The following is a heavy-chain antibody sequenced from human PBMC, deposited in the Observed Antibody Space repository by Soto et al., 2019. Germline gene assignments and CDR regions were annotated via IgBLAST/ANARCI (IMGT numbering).Heavy chain of an antibody. D-gene: IGHD2-2*01. J-gene: IGHJ6*02. CDR3: ASPNGGYCSSTSCYGITNYGMDV. CDR2: IIPIFGTA. V-gene: IGHV1-69*13. CDR1: GGTFSSYA. Sequence: SVKVSCKASGGTFSSYAISWVRQAPGQGLEWMGGIIPIFGTANYAQKFQGRVTITADESTSTAYMELSSLRSEDTAVYYCASPNGGYCSSTSCYGITNYGMDVWGQGTTVTVSS.